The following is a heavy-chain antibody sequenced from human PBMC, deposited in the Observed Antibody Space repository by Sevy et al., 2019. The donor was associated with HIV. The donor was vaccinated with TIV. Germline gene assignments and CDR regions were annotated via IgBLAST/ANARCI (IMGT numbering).Heavy chain of an antibody. V-gene: IGHV3-23*01. Sequence: GGSLRLSCAASGFSFSTYAMNWVRQAPGKGLEWVSGISGSGGSGDKTNYADSVKGRFTISRDDSKNSLYLQLNSLRAEDTAIYYCARKYDSSGYFDYWGQGTLVTVSS. CDR1: GFSFSTYA. CDR3: ARKYDSSGYFDY. D-gene: IGHD3-22*01. J-gene: IGHJ4*02. CDR2: ISGSGGSGDKT.